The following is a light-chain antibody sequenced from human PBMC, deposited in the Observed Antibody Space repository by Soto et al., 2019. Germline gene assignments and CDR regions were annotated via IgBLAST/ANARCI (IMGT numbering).Light chain of an antibody. CDR3: QQYYSYPLT. CDR1: QGISSY. CDR2: DAS. J-gene: IGKJ4*01. V-gene: IGKV1-8*01. Sequence: IPMTQSPSSLSASLGDRVTITCRASQGISSYLAWYQQKPGKAPKLLIYDASTLQSGVPSRFSGSGSGTDFTLTISCLQSEDFATYYCQQYYSYPLTFGGGTKVDI.